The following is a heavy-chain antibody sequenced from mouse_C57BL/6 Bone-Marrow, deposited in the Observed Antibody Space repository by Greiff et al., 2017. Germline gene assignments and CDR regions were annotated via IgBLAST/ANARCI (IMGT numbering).Heavy chain of an antibody. V-gene: IGHV5-17*01. CDR2: FSSGISPI. CDR3: AIMASAY. J-gene: IGHJ3*01. Sequence: EVKLVESGGGLVKPGGSLKLSCAASGFTFSDYGMHWVRPAPEKGLEWVAYFSSGISPIYYADTVKGRFTFYREDDKDTMFLKMTSLRSEDTAMYYCAIMASAYWGQGTLVTVSA. D-gene: IGHD1-1*02. CDR1: GFTFSDYG.